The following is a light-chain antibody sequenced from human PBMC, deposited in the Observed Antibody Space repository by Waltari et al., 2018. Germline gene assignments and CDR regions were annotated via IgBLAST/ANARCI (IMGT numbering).Light chain of an antibody. J-gene: IGLJ7*01. Sequence: QSVLTQPPSVSAAPGQRVTISCSGGSSNIGNNYVSWYRQFPGTAPKPGNYESRERRSGRPGRFSGCESGTSATLDITGLQAGDEADYYCGTWDSSLGGAVFGGGTHLTVL. CDR1: SSNIGNNY. CDR2: ESR. CDR3: GTWDSSLGGAV. V-gene: IGLV1-51*02.